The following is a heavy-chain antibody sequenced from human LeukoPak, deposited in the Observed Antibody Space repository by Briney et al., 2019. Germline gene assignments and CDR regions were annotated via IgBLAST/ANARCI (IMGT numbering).Heavy chain of an antibody. CDR3: ARDQTSFSVFTPGY. CDR1: GYTFSNFG. D-gene: IGHD2-15*01. Sequence: ASVKVSCKTSGYTFSNFGLSWVRQAPGQGLEWLGWISAHNENIHYAQNLQDRLTMTTDTSTSTAYMELRNLRSDDTAVYYCARDQTSFSVFTPGYRGQGTLVSVST. CDR2: ISAHNENI. J-gene: IGHJ4*02. V-gene: IGHV1-18*04.